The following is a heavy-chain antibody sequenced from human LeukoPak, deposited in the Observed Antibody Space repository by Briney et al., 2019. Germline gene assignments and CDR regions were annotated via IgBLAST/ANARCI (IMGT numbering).Heavy chain of an antibody. CDR1: GASFSGYY. CDR2: INHSGST. J-gene: IGHJ6*04. Sequence: ASETLSLTCAVYGASFSGYYWSWVRQPPGKGLEWIGEINHSGSTNYNPSLKRRVTISVDTSKNQFSLKLRSVTAADTAVYYCARVRYCSSTSCPWGKGTTVTVSS. V-gene: IGHV4-34*01. CDR3: ARVRYCSSTSCP. D-gene: IGHD2-2*01.